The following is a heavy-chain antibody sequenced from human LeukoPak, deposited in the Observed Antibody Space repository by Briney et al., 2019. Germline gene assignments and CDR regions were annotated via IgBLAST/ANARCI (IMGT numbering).Heavy chain of an antibody. CDR1: GYTFTSYG. V-gene: IGHV1-18*01. CDR3: ARVGDCSSTSCGDDWFDP. D-gene: IGHD2-2*01. J-gene: IGHJ5*02. Sequence: ASVKVPCKASGYTFTSYGISWVRQAPGQGLEWMGWISAYNGNTNYAQKLQGRVTMTTDTSTSTAYMELRSLRSDDTAVYYCARVGDCSSTSCGDDWFDPWGQGTLVTVSS. CDR2: ISAYNGNT.